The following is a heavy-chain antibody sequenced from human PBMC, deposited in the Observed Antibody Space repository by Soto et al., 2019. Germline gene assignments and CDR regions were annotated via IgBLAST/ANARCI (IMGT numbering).Heavy chain of an antibody. CDR3: ARVQTHRIAVAGTRSTNSPIDY. V-gene: IGHV1-18*01. D-gene: IGHD6-19*01. CDR2: ISAYNGNT. Sequence: ASVKVSCKASGYTFTSYGISWVRQAPGQGLEWMGWISAYNGNTNYAQKLQGRVTMTTDTSTSTAYMELRSLRSDDTAVYYCARVQTHRIAVAGTRSTNSPIDYWGQGTLVTVS. CDR1: GYTFTSYG. J-gene: IGHJ4*02.